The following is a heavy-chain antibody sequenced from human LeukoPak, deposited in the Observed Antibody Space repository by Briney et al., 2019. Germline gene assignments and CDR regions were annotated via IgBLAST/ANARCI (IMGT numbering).Heavy chain of an antibody. V-gene: IGHV5-51*01. CDR1: EYSFTTYW. CDR2: IYPGDSDT. D-gene: IGHD1-14*01. J-gene: IGHJ4*02. CDR3: ARHNREYASDSPLDY. Sequence: HGESLKISCKGSEYSFTTYWIVCVRQMPGKGLEWMGIIYPGDSDTRYNPSFQGQVTISADKSISTAYLQWSSLKASDTAIYYCARHNREYASDSPLDYWGQGTLVTVSS.